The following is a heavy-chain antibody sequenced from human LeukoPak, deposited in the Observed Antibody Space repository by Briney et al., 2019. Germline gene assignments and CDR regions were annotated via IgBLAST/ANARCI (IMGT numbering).Heavy chain of an antibody. CDR1: GYTFTGYY. J-gene: IGHJ5*02. Sequence: GASVKVSCKASGYTFTGYYIHWVRQAPGQGLEWMGWINPNSGGTNYAQKFQGRVTMTRDTSISTAYMELSRLRPDDTAVYYCARVKQYQLLAFDPWGQGTLVTVSS. CDR3: ARVKQYQLLAFDP. CDR2: INPNSGGT. V-gene: IGHV1-2*02. D-gene: IGHD2-2*01.